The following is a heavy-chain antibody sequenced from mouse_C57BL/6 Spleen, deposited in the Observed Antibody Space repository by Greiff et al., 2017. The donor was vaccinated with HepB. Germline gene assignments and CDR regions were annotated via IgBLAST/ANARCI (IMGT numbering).Heavy chain of an antibody. CDR2: ISDGGSYT. D-gene: IGHD1-1*01. V-gene: IGHV5-4*01. J-gene: IGHJ4*01. CDR1: GFTFSSYA. Sequence: DVKLVESGGGLVKPGGSLKLSCAASGFTFSSYAMSWVRQTPEKRLEWVATISDGGSYTYYPDNVKGRFTISRDNAKNNLYLQMSHLKSEDTAMYYCAREGSTVVGYYYAMDYWGQGTSVTVSS. CDR3: AREGSTVVGYYYAMDY.